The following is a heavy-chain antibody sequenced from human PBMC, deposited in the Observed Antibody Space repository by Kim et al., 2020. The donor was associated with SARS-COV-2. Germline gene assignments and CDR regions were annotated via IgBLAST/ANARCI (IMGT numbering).Heavy chain of an antibody. D-gene: IGHD6-13*01. Sequence: ASVKVSCKASGYTFTGYYMHWVRQAPGQGLEWMGWINPNSGGTNYAQKFQGRVTMTRDTSISTAYMELSRLRSDDTAVYYCARVRLGSWYTFDYWGQGTLVTVSS. V-gene: IGHV1-2*02. CDR1: GYTFTGYY. J-gene: IGHJ4*02. CDR2: INPNSGGT. CDR3: ARVRLGSWYTFDY.